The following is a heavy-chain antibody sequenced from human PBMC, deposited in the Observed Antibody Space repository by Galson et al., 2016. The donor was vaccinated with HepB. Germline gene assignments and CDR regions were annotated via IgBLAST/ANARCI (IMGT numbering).Heavy chain of an antibody. CDR1: GFTFSDSA. V-gene: IGHV3-30*04. CDR2: ISFDGSNQ. Sequence: SLRLSCAASGFTFSDSAMHWVRQASGKGLEWVAVISFDGSNQYYADSVKGRFTISRDNSKNTLYLQMNSLKTEDTAVYYCAKAKEGGYTYSGGFDYWGQGTLVTVSS. J-gene: IGHJ4*02. D-gene: IGHD5-18*01. CDR3: AKAKEGGYTYSGGFDY.